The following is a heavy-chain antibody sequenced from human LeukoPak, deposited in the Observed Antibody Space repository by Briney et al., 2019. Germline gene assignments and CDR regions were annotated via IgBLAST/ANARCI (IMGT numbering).Heavy chain of an antibody. V-gene: IGHV4-59*01. CDR1: GGSISSYY. J-gene: IGHJ5*02. CDR2: IYYSGST. D-gene: IGHD3-3*01. CDR3: ARGLIADYDFWSGYLGLGGFDP. Sequence: SETLSLTCTVSGGSISSYYWSWIRQPPGKGLEWIGYIYYSGSTNYNPSLKSRVTISVDTSKNQFSLKLSSVTAADTAVNYCARGLIADYDFWSGYLGLGGFDPWGQGTLVTVSS.